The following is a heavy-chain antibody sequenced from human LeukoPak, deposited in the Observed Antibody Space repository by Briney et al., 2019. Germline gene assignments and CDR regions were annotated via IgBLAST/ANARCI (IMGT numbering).Heavy chain of an antibody. CDR2: ISAYNGNT. D-gene: IGHD5-24*01. CDR1: GYTFTSYG. CDR3: ARVGSRRRDGYNFGY. J-gene: IGHJ4*02. Sequence: ASVKVSCKASGYTFTSYGISWVRQAPGQGLEWTGWISAYNGNTNYAQKLQGRVTMTTDTSTSTAYMELRSLRSDDTAVYYCARVGSRRRDGYNFGYWGQGTLVTVSS. V-gene: IGHV1-18*01.